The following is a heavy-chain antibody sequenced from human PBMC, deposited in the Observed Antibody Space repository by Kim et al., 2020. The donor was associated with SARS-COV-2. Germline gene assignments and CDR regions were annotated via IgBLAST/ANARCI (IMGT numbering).Heavy chain of an antibody. J-gene: IGHJ6*02. V-gene: IGHV4-39*07. D-gene: IGHD2-15*01. CDR2: IYYSGST. Sequence: SETLSLTCTVSGGSISSSSYYWGWIRQPPGKGLEWIGSIYYSGSTYYNPSLKSRVTISVDTSKNQFSLKLSSVTAADTAVYYCARGCSGGSCYTPYYYGMDVWGQGTTVTVSS. CDR1: GGSISSSSYY. CDR3: ARGCSGGSCYTPYYYGMDV.